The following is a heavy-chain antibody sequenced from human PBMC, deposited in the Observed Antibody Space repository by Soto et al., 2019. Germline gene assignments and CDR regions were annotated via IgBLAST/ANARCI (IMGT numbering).Heavy chain of an antibody. CDR1: GGSISSGGYY. CDR3: ARGGGYCSSTSCYLYWFDP. CDR2: IYYSGST. D-gene: IGHD2-2*01. J-gene: IGHJ5*02. V-gene: IGHV4-31*03. Sequence: PSETLSLTCTVSGGSISSGGYYWSWIRQHPGKGLEWIGYIYYSGSTYYNPSLKSRVTISVDTSKNQFSLKLSSVTAADTAVYYCARGGGYCSSTSCYLYWFDPWGQGTLVTV.